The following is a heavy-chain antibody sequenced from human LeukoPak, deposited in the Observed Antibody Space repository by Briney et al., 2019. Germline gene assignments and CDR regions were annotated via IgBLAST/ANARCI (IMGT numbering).Heavy chain of an antibody. CDR2: INPNSGGT. J-gene: IGHJ4*02. D-gene: IGHD3-10*01. CDR3: AREVNTMVRGVIGGYFDY. Sequence: GASVKVSCKASGYTFTHYYMHWVRQAPGQGLEWMGWINPNSGGTNYAQKFQGRVTIPSVTSISTAYIELSRLRSDDTAVYYCAREVNTMVRGVIGGYFDYWGQGTLVTVSS. CDR1: GYTFTHYY. V-gene: IGHV1-2*02.